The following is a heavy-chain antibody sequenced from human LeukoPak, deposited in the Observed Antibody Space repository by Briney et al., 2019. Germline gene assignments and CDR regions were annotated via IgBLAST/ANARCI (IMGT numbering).Heavy chain of an antibody. CDR3: ARGRRKYYGSGSYPYY. D-gene: IGHD3-10*01. CDR1: GYAFTGYY. CDR2: MNPNSGNT. J-gene: IGHJ4*02. V-gene: IGHV1-8*02. Sequence: ASVKVSCKASGYAFTGYYMHWVRQATGQGLEWMGWMNPNSGNTGYAQKFQGRVTMTRNTSISTAYMELSSLRSEDTAVYYCARGRRKYYGSGSYPYYWGQGTLVTVSS.